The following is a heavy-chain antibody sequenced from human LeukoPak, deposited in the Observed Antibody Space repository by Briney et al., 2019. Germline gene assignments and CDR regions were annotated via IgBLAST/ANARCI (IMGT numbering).Heavy chain of an antibody. Sequence: PGGSLRLSCAASGFIFSSYSMNWVRQAPGKGLEWVSSISSSCSYIYYADSVKGRFAISRDNSKNTLFLQMNSLRAEDTAIYYCAKEYSSSWRIFDYWGQGTRVTVSS. CDR2: ISSSCSYI. D-gene: IGHD6-13*01. CDR1: GFIFSSYS. J-gene: IGHJ4*02. V-gene: IGHV3-21*04. CDR3: AKEYSSSWRIFDY.